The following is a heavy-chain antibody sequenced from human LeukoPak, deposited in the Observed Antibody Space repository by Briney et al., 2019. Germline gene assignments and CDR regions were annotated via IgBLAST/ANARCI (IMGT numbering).Heavy chain of an antibody. D-gene: IGHD6-13*01. CDR1: GSTVRSNY. J-gene: IGHJ3*02. Sequence: GGSLRLSCAASGSTVRSNYMSWVRQAPGKGLECVSLISGGGSTYHADSVKGRFTISRDNSKNTLYLQMNNVRGEDTALYYCARPHSSRWNHAFDIWGQGTVVAVSS. CDR2: ISGGGST. CDR3: ARPHSSRWNHAFDI. V-gene: IGHV3-53*01.